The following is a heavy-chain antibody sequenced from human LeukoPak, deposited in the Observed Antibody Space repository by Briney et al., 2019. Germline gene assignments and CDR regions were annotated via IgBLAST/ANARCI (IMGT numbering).Heavy chain of an antibody. V-gene: IGHV4-34*01. CDR1: GGSFSGYY. CDR3: ARDSSSGYLDY. J-gene: IGHJ4*02. Sequence: PSETLSLTCAVYGGSFSGYYWSWIRQPPGKGLEWIGEINHSGSTNYNPSLKSRVTISVDKSKNQFSLKLSSVTAADTAVYYCARDSSSGYLDYWGQGTLVTVSS. D-gene: IGHD3-22*01. CDR2: INHSGST.